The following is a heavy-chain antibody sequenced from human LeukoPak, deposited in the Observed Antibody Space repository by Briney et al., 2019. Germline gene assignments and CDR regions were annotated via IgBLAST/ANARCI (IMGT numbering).Heavy chain of an antibody. V-gene: IGHV1-46*01. CDR1: GYTFTSYY. CDR2: INPGGGST. CDR3: ARGVRLGIQLWPRDFDY. J-gene: IGHJ4*02. Sequence: GASVKVSCKASGYTFTSYYMHWVRQAPGQGLEWMGIINPGGGSTSYAQKFQGRVTMTRDMSTSTVYMELSSLRSEDTAVYYCARGVRLGIQLWPRDFDYWGQGTLVTVSS. D-gene: IGHD5-18*01.